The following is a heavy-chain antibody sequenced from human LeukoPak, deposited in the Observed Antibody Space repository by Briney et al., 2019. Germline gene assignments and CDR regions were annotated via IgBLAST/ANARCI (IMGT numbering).Heavy chain of an antibody. CDR2: IRSKAYGGTT. CDR3: TGVIRYFDWLLYYFDY. J-gene: IGHJ4*02. Sequence: PGGSLRLSCTASGFTFGYYAMRWVRQAPGKGREWVGFIRSKAYGGTTEYDASVKGRFTMPSDDYKRIAYLQMNSLKTEDKAGYYGTGVIRYFDWLLYYFDYWGKGTLVTVSS. D-gene: IGHD3-9*01. CDR1: GFTFGYYA. V-gene: IGHV3-49*04.